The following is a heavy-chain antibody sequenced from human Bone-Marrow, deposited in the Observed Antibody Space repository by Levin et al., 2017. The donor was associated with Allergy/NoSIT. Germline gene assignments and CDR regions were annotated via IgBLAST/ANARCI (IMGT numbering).Heavy chain of an antibody. Sequence: PSETLSLTCTVSGGSISNGAYYWTWIRRPPGKGLEWLGYIYHTGNTFYNPSLESRLTISVDSSKNQFSLKLTSVTAADTAVYFCARAGSSLKQLALNWFDPWGQGALVSVSS. V-gene: IGHV4-30-4*01. CDR2: IYHTGNT. D-gene: IGHD6-6*01. J-gene: IGHJ5*02. CDR3: ARAGSSLKQLALNWFDP. CDR1: GGSISNGAYY.